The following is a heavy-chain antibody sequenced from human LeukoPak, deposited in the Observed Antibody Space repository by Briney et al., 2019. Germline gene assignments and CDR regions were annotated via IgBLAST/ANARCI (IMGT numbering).Heavy chain of an antibody. V-gene: IGHV3-30*18. CDR3: AKVQIAAAGTEEEGADY. CDR1: GFTFSSYG. J-gene: IGHJ4*02. D-gene: IGHD6-13*01. Sequence: GGSLRLSCAASGFTFSSYGMHWVRQAPGKGLEWVAVISYDGSNKYYADSVKGRFTISRDNSKNTLYLQMNSLRAEDTAVYYCAKVQIAAAGTEEEGADYWGQGTLVTVSS. CDR2: ISYDGSNK.